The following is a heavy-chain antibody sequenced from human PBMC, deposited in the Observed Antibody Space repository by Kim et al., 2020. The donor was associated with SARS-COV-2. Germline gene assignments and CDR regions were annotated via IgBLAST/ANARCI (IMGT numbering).Heavy chain of an antibody. D-gene: IGHD2-21*02. CDR1: RFIFSNSA. Sequence: GGSLRLSCAASRFIFSNSAMSWVRQAPGKGLEWVSGLFGSGSGKSYADSVTGRFTITRDNYKNILYLQMKNLRAEDTAVYYYSNHLHVTAVTFYWFFELWGRGTLVTVSS. CDR2: LFGSGSGK. J-gene: IGHJ2*01. V-gene: IGHV3-23*05. CDR3: SNHLHVTAVTFYWFFEL.